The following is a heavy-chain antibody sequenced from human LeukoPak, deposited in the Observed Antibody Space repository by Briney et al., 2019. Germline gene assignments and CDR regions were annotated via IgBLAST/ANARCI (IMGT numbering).Heavy chain of an antibody. V-gene: IGHV4-34*01. J-gene: IGHJ4*02. CDR3: ARTVEMATITWDY. CDR1: GGSFSGYY. D-gene: IGHD5-24*01. Sequence: SETLSLTCAVYGGSFSGYYWSWIRQPPGKGLEWIGEINHSGSTNYNPSLKSRVTISVDTSKNQFSLKLSSVTAADTAVNCCARTVEMATITWDYWGQGTLVTVSS. CDR2: INHSGST.